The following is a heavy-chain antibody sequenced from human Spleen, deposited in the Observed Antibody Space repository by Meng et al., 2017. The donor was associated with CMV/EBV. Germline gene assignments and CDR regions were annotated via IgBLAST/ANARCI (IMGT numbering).Heavy chain of an antibody. J-gene: IGHJ6*02. CDR1: GHSISNGYF. D-gene: IGHD1-26*01. CDR3: VRHIIVVPSRGYGVDV. V-gene: IGHV4-38-2*01. CDR2: IYDSGDT. Sequence: SETLSLTCHVSGHSISNGYFWGWVRQSPMTGLEWIGIYDSGDTLYNPSLKSRVAISIDTSANQFSLTLNSVTAADTAVYYCVRHIIVVPSRGYGVDVWGQGTTVTVSS.